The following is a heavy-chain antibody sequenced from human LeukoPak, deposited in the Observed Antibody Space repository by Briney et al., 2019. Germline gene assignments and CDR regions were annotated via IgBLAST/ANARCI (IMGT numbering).Heavy chain of an antibody. V-gene: IGHV4-39*01. Sequence: SETLSLTCTVSGGSISSSSYYWGWIRQPPGKGLEWIGSFYYSGSTYYNPSLKSRVTISVDTSKNQFSLKLSSVTAADMAVYYCARGELPFGYWGQGTLVTVSS. J-gene: IGHJ4*02. CDR1: GGSISSSSYY. CDR2: FYYSGST. D-gene: IGHD1-26*01. CDR3: ARGELPFGY.